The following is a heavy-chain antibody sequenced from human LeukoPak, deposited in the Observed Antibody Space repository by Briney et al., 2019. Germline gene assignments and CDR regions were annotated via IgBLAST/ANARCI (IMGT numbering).Heavy chain of an antibody. V-gene: IGHV3-30*18. D-gene: IGHD2-2*01. Sequence: PGGSLRLSCAASGFTFSSYGMHWVRQAPGKGLEWVAVISYDGSNKYYTDSVKGRFTISRDNSKNTLYLQMNSLRSEDTAVYYCAKGVYCSSTSCLPYGMDVRGQGTTVTVSS. CDR3: AKGVYCSSTSCLPYGMDV. J-gene: IGHJ6*02. CDR1: GFTFSSYG. CDR2: ISYDGSNK.